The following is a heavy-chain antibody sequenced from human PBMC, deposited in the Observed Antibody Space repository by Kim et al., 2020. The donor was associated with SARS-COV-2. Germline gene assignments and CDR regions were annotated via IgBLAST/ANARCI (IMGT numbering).Heavy chain of an antibody. V-gene: IGHV4-34*01. Sequence: SETLSLTCAVYGGTFSGYLWSWIRQSPGKGLEWIGEISYSGESKYNPSLKSRVITSVDRSKNQFSLKLTSVTAADTAVYYCARNWAAAGGYYFDSWGRGTPVTVSS. CDR2: ISYSGES. J-gene: IGHJ4*02. CDR3: ARNWAAAGGYYFDS. D-gene: IGHD6-13*01. CDR1: GGTFSGYL.